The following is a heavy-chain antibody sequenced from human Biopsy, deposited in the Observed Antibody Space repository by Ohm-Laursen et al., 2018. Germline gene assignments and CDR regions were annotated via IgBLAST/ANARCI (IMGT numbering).Heavy chain of an antibody. D-gene: IGHD2-2*01. V-gene: IGHV2-70*11. Sequence: TQTLTLTCSFSGFSFDTSGMCVSWIRQPPGKALEWLARIDWDDDKYYSTSLKTRLTISKGTSENQVVLTMTNMDPVDTATYYCARNVAVPQRCSFDSWGHGVLVTVSS. CDR3: ARNVAVPQRCSFDS. CDR2: IDWDDDK. J-gene: IGHJ4*01. CDR1: GFSFDTSGMC.